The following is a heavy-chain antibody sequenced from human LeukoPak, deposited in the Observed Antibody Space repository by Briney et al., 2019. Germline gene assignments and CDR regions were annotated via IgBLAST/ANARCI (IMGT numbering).Heavy chain of an antibody. Sequence: GGSLRLSCAASGFTFSSYAMSWVRQAPGKGLEWVSAISGSGGNTYYAASVKGRFTISRDNSKNTLYLQMNSLRAEDTAVYYCAKGSSVDPINWFDPWGQGTLATVSS. J-gene: IGHJ5*02. D-gene: IGHD3-9*01. CDR2: ISGSGGNT. CDR3: AKGSSVDPINWFDP. CDR1: GFTFSSYA. V-gene: IGHV3-23*01.